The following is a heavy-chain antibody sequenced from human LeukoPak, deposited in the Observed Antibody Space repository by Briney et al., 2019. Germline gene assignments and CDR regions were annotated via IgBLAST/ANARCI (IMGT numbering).Heavy chain of an antibody. CDR2: IYSGGST. Sequence: PGGSLRLSCAASGFTVSSNYMSWVRQAPGKGLEWVSVIYSGGSTYYADSVKGRFTISRDNSKNTLYLQMNSLRAEDTAVYYCARGGVLWFGELLGFDYWGQGTLVTVSP. V-gene: IGHV3-66*01. CDR1: GFTVSSNY. CDR3: ARGGVLWFGELLGFDY. D-gene: IGHD3-10*01. J-gene: IGHJ4*02.